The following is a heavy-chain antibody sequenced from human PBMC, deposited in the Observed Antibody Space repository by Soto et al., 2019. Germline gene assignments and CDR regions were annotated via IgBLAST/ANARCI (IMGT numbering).Heavy chain of an antibody. CDR1: GGTFSSYT. J-gene: IGHJ5*02. CDR3: ARDSPKRAWFDP. V-gene: IGHV1-69*08. CDR2: IIPILGIA. Sequence: QVQLVQSGAEVKKPGSSVKVSCKASGGTFSSYTISWVRQAPGQGLEWMGRIIPILGIANYAQKFQGRVTITADKSTSTAYMELSSLRSEDTAVYYFARDSPKRAWFDPWGQGTLVTVSP.